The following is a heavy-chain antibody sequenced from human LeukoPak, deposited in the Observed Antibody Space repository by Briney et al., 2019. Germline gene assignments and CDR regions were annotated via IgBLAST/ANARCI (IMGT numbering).Heavy chain of an antibody. J-gene: IGHJ6*02. V-gene: IGHV1-18*01. CDR3: ARVRGIAAAGLGGMDV. D-gene: IGHD6-13*01. CDR2: ISAYNGNT. CDR1: GGTFSSYA. Sequence: GASVKVSCKASGGTFSSYAISWVRQAPGQGLEWMGWISAYNGNTDYAQKLQGRVTMTTDTSTSTAYMELRSLRSDDTAVYYCARVRGIAAAGLGGMDVWGQGTTVTVSS.